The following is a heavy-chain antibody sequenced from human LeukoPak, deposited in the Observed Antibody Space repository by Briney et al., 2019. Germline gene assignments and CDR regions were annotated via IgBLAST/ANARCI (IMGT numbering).Heavy chain of an antibody. D-gene: IGHD6-19*01. CDR2: IYHSGST. V-gene: IGHV4-4*02. Sequence: SETLSLTCAVSGGSISSSNWWSWVRQPPGKGLEWIGEIYHSGSTNYNPSLKSRVTISVDKSKNQFSLKLSSVTAADTAVYYCAREGYSSGWLFDYWGQGTLVTVSS. J-gene: IGHJ4*02. CDR1: GGSISSSNW. CDR3: AREGYSSGWLFDY.